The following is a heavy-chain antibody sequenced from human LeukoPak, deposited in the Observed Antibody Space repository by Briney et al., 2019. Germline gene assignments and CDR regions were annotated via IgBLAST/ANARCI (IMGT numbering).Heavy chain of an antibody. CDR3: VRGDYSSGWHLDY. CDR2: IHYSGST. J-gene: IGHJ4*02. Sequence: SETLSLTCTVSGGSISSYYWSWIRQPPGKGLEWIGYIHYSGSTNYNPSLKSRVTISVDTSKNQFSLKLSSVTAADTAVYFCVRGDYSSGWHLDYWGQGTLVTVSS. CDR1: GGSISSYY. V-gene: IGHV4-59*12. D-gene: IGHD6-19*01.